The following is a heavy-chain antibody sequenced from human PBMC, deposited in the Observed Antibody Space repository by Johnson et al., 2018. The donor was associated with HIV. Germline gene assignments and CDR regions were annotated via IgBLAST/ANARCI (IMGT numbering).Heavy chain of an antibody. CDR2: IYSCGST. V-gene: IGHV3-NL1*01. J-gene: IGHJ3*02. D-gene: IGHD5-18*01. CDR1: GFSFNRYA. CDR3: ASEYSYGSHDAFDI. Sequence: QVQLVESGGGVVQPGRSLRLSCAASGFSFNRYAMHWVRQAPGKGLEWVSVIYSCGSTYYADSVKGRFTISRDNSKNTLYLQMNSLRAEDTAVYYCASEYSYGSHDAFDIWGQGTMVTVSS.